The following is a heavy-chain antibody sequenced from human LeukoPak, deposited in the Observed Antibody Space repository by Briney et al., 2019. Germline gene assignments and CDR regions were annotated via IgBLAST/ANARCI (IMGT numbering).Heavy chain of an antibody. CDR3: ARGGGGYSLSPFDY. CDR2: IYYSGST. J-gene: IGHJ4*02. Sequence: SETLSLTCTVSGGSINSYYWSWIRQPPGKGLEWIGYIYYSGSTNYNPSLKSRVTISVDTSKNHFSLRLTSVTAADTAVYYCARGGGGYSLSPFDYWGQGTLVTVSS. D-gene: IGHD1-26*01. CDR1: GGSINSYY. V-gene: IGHV4-59*01.